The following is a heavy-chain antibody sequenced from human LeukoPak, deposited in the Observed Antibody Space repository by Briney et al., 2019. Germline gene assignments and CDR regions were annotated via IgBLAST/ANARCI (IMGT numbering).Heavy chain of an antibody. V-gene: IGHV1-2*02. CDR1: GYTFTGYY. D-gene: IGHD3-22*01. J-gene: IGHJ4*02. CDR2: INPNSGGT. CDR3: ARDLSYYYDSSGYYYNY. Sequence: ASVKVSCKASGYTFTGYYMHWVRQAPGQGLEWMGWINPNSGGTNYAQKFQGRVTMTRDTSISTAYMELSRLRSDDTAVYYCARDLSYYYDSSGYYYNYWGQGTLVTVSS.